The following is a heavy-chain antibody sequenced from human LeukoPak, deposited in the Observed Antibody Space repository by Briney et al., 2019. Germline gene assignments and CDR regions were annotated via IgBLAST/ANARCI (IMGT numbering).Heavy chain of an antibody. J-gene: IGHJ5*02. CDR1: GGSISSYY. D-gene: IGHD6-13*01. CDR2: IYTSGST. CDR3: ARDRSGWQLVPFDP. Sequence: SKTLTLTCTVTGGSISSYYCSWIRQPPPNRLQWIRRIYTSGSTNYKPSLKSRVTMSVDTSKNQFSLKLSSVTAADTAVYYCARDRSGWQLVPFDPWGQGTLVTVSS. V-gene: IGHV4-4*07.